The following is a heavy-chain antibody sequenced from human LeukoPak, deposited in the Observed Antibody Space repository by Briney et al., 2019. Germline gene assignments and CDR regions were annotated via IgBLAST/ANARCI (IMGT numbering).Heavy chain of an antibody. V-gene: IGHV1-2*06. Sequence: ASVKVSCKASGYTFTGYYMHWVRQAPGQGLEWMGRINPNSGGTNYAQKLQGRVTMTTDTSTSTAYMELRSLRSDDTAVYYCARVPQLRYFDWLQFRGNWFDPWGQGTLVTVSS. CDR1: GYTFTGYY. D-gene: IGHD3-9*01. J-gene: IGHJ5*02. CDR2: INPNSGGT. CDR3: ARVPQLRYFDWLQFRGNWFDP.